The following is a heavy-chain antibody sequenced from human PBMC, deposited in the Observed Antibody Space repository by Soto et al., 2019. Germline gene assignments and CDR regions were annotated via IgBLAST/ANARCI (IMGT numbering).Heavy chain of an antibody. CDR2: IYYSGST. CDR3: AGQPTAGSYYDLGSYYYYYAMDV. CDR1: GGSISGGDYY. V-gene: IGHV4-30-4*01. D-gene: IGHD3-10*01. Sequence: NPSETLSLTCTVSGGSISGGDYYWSWIRQPPGKGLEWIGYIYYSGSTYYNPSLKSRVTISLDTSKNQFSLKLSSVTAADTAVYYCAGQPTAGSYYDLGSYYYYYAMDVWGQGTTVTVSS. J-gene: IGHJ6*02.